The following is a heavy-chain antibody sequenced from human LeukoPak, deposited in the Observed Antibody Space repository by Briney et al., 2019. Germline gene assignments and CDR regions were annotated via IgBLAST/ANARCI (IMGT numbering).Heavy chain of an antibody. J-gene: IGHJ4*02. CDR3: ARDCSGGSCSSEGGY. CDR2: MNPTFVTA. CDR1: LCTXSSYA. V-gene: IGHV1-69*13. Sequence: ASVKVSCKASLCTXSSYAISGVRQAPGQGLEWMGGMNPTFVTAIYAKKFQGRVTITADESTSTAYMELSSLRSEDTAVYYCARDCSGGSCSSEGGYWGEGTLVTVSS. D-gene: IGHD2-15*01.